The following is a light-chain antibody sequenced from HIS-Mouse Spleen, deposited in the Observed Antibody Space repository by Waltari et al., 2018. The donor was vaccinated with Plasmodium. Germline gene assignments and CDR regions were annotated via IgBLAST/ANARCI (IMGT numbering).Light chain of an antibody. Sequence: QSALTQPPSASGSPGQSVTISCTGTSSDVGASNYVPWYQQHPGKAPKLMIYEVSKRPSGVPDRFSGSKSGNTASLTVSGLQAEDEADYYCSSYAGSNNLVFGGGTKLTVL. CDR3: SSYAGSNNLV. CDR2: EVS. J-gene: IGLJ2*01. V-gene: IGLV2-8*01. CDR1: SSDVGASNY.